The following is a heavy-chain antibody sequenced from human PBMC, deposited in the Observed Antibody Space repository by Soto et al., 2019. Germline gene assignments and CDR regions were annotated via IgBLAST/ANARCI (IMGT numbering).Heavy chain of an antibody. J-gene: IGHJ4*02. D-gene: IGHD1-26*01. CDR2: IIPIFRTT. V-gene: IGHV1-69*01. Sequence: QVELVQSGAEVKKPGSSGKVSCKASGGTFRRHAMSRVRQAPGQGLAWMGGIIPIFRTTNYAQRLQGRVTITAKESTTTAYMEQTSLRSEDTAVYFCSTPSIVRSGVRGGRRYYFDLWCKSTVVTVPS. CDR1: GGTFRRHA. CDR3: STPSIVRSGVRGGRRYYFDL.